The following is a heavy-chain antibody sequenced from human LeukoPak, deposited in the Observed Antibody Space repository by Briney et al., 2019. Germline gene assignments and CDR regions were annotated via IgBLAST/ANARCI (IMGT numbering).Heavy chain of an antibody. CDR3: ARRRGGYGDWDFDY. J-gene: IGHJ4*02. D-gene: IGHD4-17*01. CDR2: IRGDTST. V-gene: IGHV3-66*04. Sequence: GGSLRLSCAASGFTASSTSIIWVRQAPGKGLECVSYIRGDTSTEYAEYVRGRFTISRDDAKNTVYLQMNSLRVEDTSVYYCARRRGGYGDWDFDYWGQGTLVTVSS. CDR1: GFTASSTS.